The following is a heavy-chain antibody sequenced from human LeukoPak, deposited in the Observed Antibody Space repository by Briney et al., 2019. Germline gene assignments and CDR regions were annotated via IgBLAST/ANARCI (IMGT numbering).Heavy chain of an antibody. CDR1: GGSISSGTYY. Sequence: PSETLSLTCTVSGGSISSGTYYWSWIRQPAGKGLEWIGRIYTSGSTNYNPSLKSRVTISVDTSKNQFSLRLSSVTAADTAVYYCARVTGYMTEDYFDYWGQGTLITVSS. CDR2: IYTSGST. D-gene: IGHD6-13*01. J-gene: IGHJ4*02. V-gene: IGHV4-61*02. CDR3: ARVTGYMTEDYFDY.